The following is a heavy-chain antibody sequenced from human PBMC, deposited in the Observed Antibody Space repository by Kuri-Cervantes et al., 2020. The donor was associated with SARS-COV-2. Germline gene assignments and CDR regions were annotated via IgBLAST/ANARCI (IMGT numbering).Heavy chain of an antibody. CDR1: GYTFTSFY. Sequence: SVKVSCKASGYTFTSFYLHWLRQAPGQGLEWMAVISPIVGDTTYAQRFRDRVSVTEDTSTSTVYMELRSLISDDTAVYYCARSSSGSYSDFEFWGQGTLVTVSS. CDR3: ARSSSGSYSDFEF. D-gene: IGHD1-26*01. V-gene: IGHV1-46*01. CDR2: ISPIVGDT. J-gene: IGHJ4*02.